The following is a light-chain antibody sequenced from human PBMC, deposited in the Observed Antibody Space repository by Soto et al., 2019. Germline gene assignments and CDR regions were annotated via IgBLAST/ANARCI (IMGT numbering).Light chain of an antibody. CDR1: QSVSSY. J-gene: IGKJ1*01. V-gene: IGKV3-11*01. CDR3: LQYHNLWA. CDR2: DAS. Sequence: EIVLTQSPATLSLPPGERATLSCRASQSVSSYLAWYQQRPGQAPRLLIYDASNRATGVPARFSGSGSGTDFTLTISSLQSEDFTVYSCLQYHNLWAFGQGTKVDIK.